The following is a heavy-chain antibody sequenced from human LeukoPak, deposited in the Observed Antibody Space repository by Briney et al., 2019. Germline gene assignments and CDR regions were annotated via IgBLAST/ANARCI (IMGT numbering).Heavy chain of an antibody. D-gene: IGHD1-1*01. CDR2: IYYSGTT. CDR1: WGSISSSSYY. J-gene: IGHJ6*03. CDR3: ARPGHSYYYMDV. V-gene: IGHV4-39*02. Sequence: SETLSLTCTVSWGSISSSSYYWGWIRQPPGKGLEWIGTIYYSGTTYYNPSLKSRVTISADTSKNHFSLKLSSVTAADTAVYYCARPGHSYYYMDVWGKGTTVSVSS.